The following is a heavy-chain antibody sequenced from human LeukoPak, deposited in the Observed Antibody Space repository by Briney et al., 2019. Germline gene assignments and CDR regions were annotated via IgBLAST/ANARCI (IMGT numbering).Heavy chain of an antibody. J-gene: IGHJ5*02. D-gene: IGHD3-3*01. CDR2: ISWNSGNI. V-gene: IGHV3-9*03. CDR1: GLTFDDYA. Sequence: GRSLRLSCAASGLTFDDYAMHWVRQAPGKGLEWVSGISWNSGNIGYADSVKGRFTISRDNAKKSLYLQMNSLRAEDMALYYCAKGTYYDFWSGYSFDPWGQGTLVTASS. CDR3: AKGTYYDFWSGYSFDP.